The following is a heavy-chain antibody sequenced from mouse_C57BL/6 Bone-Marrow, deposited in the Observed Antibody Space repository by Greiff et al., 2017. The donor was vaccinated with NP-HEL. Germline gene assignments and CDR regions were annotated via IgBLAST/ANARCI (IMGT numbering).Heavy chain of an antibody. CDR1: GFNIKDDY. CDR3: TNYGSSAAY. D-gene: IGHD1-1*01. V-gene: IGHV14-4*01. Sequence: VQLQQSGAELVRPGASVKLSCTASGFNIKDDYMHWVKQRPEQGLEWIGWIDPENGDTEYASKFQGKATITADTSSNTAYLQLSSLTSEDTAVYYCTNYGSSAAYGGQGTLVTVSA. CDR2: IDPENGDT. J-gene: IGHJ3*01.